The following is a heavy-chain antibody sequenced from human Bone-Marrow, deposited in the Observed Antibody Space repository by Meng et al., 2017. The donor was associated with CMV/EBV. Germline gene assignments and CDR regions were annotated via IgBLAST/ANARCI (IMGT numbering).Heavy chain of an antibody. V-gene: IGHV4-39*07. Sequence: SETLSLTCTVSGGSISSSSYYWGWIRQPPGKGLEWIGSIYYSGSTYYNPSLKSRVTISVDTSKNQFSLKLSSVTAADTAVYYCAREGATARDFDYWAQGTLVTVSS. CDR3: AREGATARDFDY. D-gene: IGHD1-26*01. CDR1: GGSISSSSYY. J-gene: IGHJ4*02. CDR2: IYYSGST.